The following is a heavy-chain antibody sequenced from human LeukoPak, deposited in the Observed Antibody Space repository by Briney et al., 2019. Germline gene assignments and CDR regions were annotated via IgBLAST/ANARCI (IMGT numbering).Heavy chain of an antibody. CDR1: GGSISSYY. D-gene: IGHD2-15*01. V-gene: IGHV4-59*01. CDR2: IYYSGST. Sequence: SETLSLTCTVSGGSISSYYWSWIRQPPGKGLEWIGYIYYSGSTNYNPSLKSRVTISVDTSKNQFSLKLSSVTAADTAVYYCARGYCSGGSCHDDFDYWGQGTLVTVSS. J-gene: IGHJ4*02. CDR3: ARGYCSGGSCHDDFDY.